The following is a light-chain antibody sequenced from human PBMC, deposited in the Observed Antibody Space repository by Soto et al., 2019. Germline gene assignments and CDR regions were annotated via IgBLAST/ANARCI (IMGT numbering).Light chain of an antibody. CDR3: QQYGGSTRT. CDR1: QSVTTQ. J-gene: IGKJ1*01. Sequence: MVLTHSPGTLSLSAGERATLYSRASQSVTTQLAWYQQKPGQAPRLIIHGASSRATGVPDRITGSGSGTDFTLSISRLEPEDFAVYYCQQYGGSTRTFGQGTKVDI. V-gene: IGKV3-20*01. CDR2: GAS.